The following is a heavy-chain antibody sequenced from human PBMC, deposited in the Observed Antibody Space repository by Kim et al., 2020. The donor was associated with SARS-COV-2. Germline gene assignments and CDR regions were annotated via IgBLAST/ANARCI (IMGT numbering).Heavy chain of an antibody. V-gene: IGHV4-34*01. D-gene: IGHD6-13*01. J-gene: IGHJ5*02. CDR2: INHSGST. CDR3: ARGGLYSSSWYKTPEPRRYNWFDP. CDR1: GGSFSGYY. Sequence: SETLSLTCAVYGGSFSGYYWSWIRQPPGKGLEWIGEINHSGSTNYNPSLKSRVTISVDTSKNQFSLKLSSVTAADTAVYYCARGGLYSSSWYKTPEPRRYNWFDPWGQGTLVTVSS.